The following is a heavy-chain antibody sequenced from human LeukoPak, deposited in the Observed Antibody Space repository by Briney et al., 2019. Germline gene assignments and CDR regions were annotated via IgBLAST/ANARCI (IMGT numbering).Heavy chain of an antibody. D-gene: IGHD4-17*01. V-gene: IGHV3-53*01. Sequence: GGSLRLSCAASGFTVSSNYMSWVRQAPGRGLEWVSVIYSGGSTYYAGSVKGRFTISRDNSKNTLYLQMNSLRAEDTAVYYCARDFYGDYAPPYMDVWGKGTTVTVSS. CDR3: ARDFYGDYAPPYMDV. J-gene: IGHJ6*03. CDR2: IYSGGST. CDR1: GFTVSSNY.